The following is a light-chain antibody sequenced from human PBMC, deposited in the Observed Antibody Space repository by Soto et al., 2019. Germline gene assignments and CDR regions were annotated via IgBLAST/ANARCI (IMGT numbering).Light chain of an antibody. Sequence: DIQMTQSPSALSASVGDRVTITCQASQDIGDGLNWYQQQPGKAPKVLIYDASKLQTGVPSRFSGRGSGKDFTFTISSLQPDDSGTYYCQQFYDLPITFGQGTRLEIK. V-gene: IGKV1-33*01. CDR1: QDIGDG. J-gene: IGKJ5*01. CDR2: DAS. CDR3: QQFYDLPIT.